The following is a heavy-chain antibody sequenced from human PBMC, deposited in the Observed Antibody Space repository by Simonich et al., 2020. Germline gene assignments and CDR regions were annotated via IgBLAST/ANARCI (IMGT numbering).Heavy chain of an antibody. CDR3: ARDYDILTGYYTFDY. V-gene: IGHV2-26*02. CDR1: GFSLSNARMS. CDR2: IFSNDEK. Sequence: QVTLKESGPVLVKPTETLTLTCTVSGFSLSNARMSVSWIRQPPGKALEWLAHIFSNDEKAYSTSLKSRLTISKDTSKSQVVLTMTNMDPVDTATYYCARDYDILTGYYTFDYWGQGTLVTVSS. J-gene: IGHJ4*02. D-gene: IGHD3-9*01.